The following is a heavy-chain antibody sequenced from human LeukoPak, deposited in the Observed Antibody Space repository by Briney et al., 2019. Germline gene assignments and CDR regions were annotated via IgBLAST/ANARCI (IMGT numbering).Heavy chain of an antibody. D-gene: IGHD6-19*01. J-gene: IGHJ6*02. Sequence: GRSLRLSCAASGFTFSRYGMYWVRQAPGKGLEWVAVISSDGTNKYYADSVKGRFTISRDNSKNTLYLQMNSLRAEDTAVYYCAKDPIAVAGNNYYRMDVWGQGTTVSVSS. CDR1: GFTFSRYG. CDR2: ISSDGTNK. CDR3: AKDPIAVAGNNYYRMDV. V-gene: IGHV3-30*18.